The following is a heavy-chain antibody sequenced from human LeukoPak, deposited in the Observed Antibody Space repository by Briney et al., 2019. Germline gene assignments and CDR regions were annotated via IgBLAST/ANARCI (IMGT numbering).Heavy chain of an antibody. Sequence: ASVKVSCKASGYTFTNYYVHWVRQAPGQGLEWMGIINPSGGSTTYAQKFQGRVTMTTDTSTSTAYMELRSLRSDDTAVYYCARGPGDYYDSSGYRYFDYWGQGTLVTVSS. CDR3: ARGPGDYYDSSGYRYFDY. V-gene: IGHV1-46*01. CDR1: GYTFTNYY. D-gene: IGHD3-22*01. CDR2: INPSGGST. J-gene: IGHJ4*02.